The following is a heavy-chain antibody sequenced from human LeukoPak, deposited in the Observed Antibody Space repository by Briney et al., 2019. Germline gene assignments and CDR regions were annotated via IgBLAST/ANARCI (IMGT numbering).Heavy chain of an antibody. J-gene: IGHJ4*02. CDR2: ISAYNGNT. CDR3: AGAPPGGGSGGSPRWIVDY. Sequence: ASVKVSCKASGYTFTGYGISWVRQAPGQGLEWMGWISAYNGNTNYAQKLQGRVTMTTDTSTSTAYMELRSLRSDDTAVYYCAGAPPGGGSGGSPRWIVDYWGQGTLVTVSS. CDR1: GYTFTGYG. V-gene: IGHV1-18*01. D-gene: IGHD2-15*01.